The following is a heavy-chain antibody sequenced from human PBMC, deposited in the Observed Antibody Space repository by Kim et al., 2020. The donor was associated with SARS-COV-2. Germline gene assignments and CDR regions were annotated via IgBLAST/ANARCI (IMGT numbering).Heavy chain of an antibody. CDR2: IYYSGST. V-gene: IGHV4-59*13. Sequence: SETLSLTCTVSGGSISSYYWSWIRQPPGKGLEWIGYIYYSGSTNYNPSLKSRVTISVDTSKNQFSLKLSSVTAADTAVYYCAREGWNYSHNSFDTWGQGTLCSLSS. D-gene: IGHD1-7*01. CDR3: AREGWNYSHNSFDT. J-gene: IGHJ5*02. CDR1: GGSISSYY.